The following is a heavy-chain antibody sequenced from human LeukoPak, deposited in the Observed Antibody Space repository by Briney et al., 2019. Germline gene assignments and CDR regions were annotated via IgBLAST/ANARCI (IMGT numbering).Heavy chain of an antibody. CDR1: GFTFSSYG. J-gene: IGHJ1*01. D-gene: IGHD6-19*01. CDR3: ARESIAVAGTTFYFQH. CDR2: IWYDGSNK. V-gene: IGHV3-33*01. Sequence: PGGSLRLSCAASGFTFSSYGMHWVRQAPGKGLEWVAVIWYDGSNKYYADSVKGRFTISRDNSKNTLYLQMNSLRAEDTAVYYCARESIAVAGTTFYFQHWGQGTLVTVFS.